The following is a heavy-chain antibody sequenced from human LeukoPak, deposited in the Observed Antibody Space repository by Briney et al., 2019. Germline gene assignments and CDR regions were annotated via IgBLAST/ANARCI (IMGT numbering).Heavy chain of an antibody. CDR3: AREISPADSSSAFDY. CDR2: INHSGST. D-gene: IGHD6-6*01. J-gene: IGHJ4*02. CDR1: GGSFSGYY. V-gene: IGHV4-34*01. Sequence: SETLSLTCAVYGGSFSGYYWSWIRQPPGKGLEWIGEINHSGSTNYNPSLKSRVTISADTSKNQFSLKLNSLTAADTAVYYCAREISPADSSSAFDYWGQGTLVTVSS.